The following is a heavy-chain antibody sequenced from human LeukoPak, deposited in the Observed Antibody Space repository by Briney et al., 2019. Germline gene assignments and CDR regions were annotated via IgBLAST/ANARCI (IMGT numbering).Heavy chain of an antibody. CDR2: TRRKVYGGTT. CDR1: GFTVNDYY. J-gene: IGHJ4*02. D-gene: IGHD3-16*01. V-gene: IGHV3-71*01. CDR3: ARGERDFDY. Sequence: GGSLRLSCAASGFTVNDYYMTWVRQAPGKGLEWIGCTRRKVYGGTTEYAASVKCRITISRDESKSIAYLQMDSLTTEDTAVYFCARGERDFDYWGQGTLVTVSS.